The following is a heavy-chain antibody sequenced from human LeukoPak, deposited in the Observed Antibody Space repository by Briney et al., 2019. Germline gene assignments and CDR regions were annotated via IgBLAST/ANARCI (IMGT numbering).Heavy chain of an antibody. Sequence: PGGSLRLSCAASGFTFSSYAMSWVRQAPGKGLEWVGNIRQDGSDKYYVDSVEGRFTISRDNTRTSLSLQMNSLRAEDTAVYYCATETWFYFDYWGQGTLVTVSS. V-gene: IGHV3-7*04. J-gene: IGHJ4*02. CDR1: GFTFSSYA. D-gene: IGHD3-9*01. CDR2: IRQDGSDK. CDR3: ATETWFYFDY.